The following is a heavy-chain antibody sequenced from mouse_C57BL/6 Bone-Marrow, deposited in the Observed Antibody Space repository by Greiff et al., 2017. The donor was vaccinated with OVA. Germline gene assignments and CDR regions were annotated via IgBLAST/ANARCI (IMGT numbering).Heavy chain of an antibody. D-gene: IGHD2-4*01. CDR2: IDPENGDT. V-gene: IGHV14-4*01. J-gene: IGHJ2*01. CDR1: GFNIKDDY. CDR3: TTDDYYFDY. Sequence: VQLKASGAELVRPGASVKLSCTASGFNIKDDYMHWVKQRPEQGLEWIGWIDPENGDTESASKFQGKATITADTSSNTAYLQLSSLTSEDTAVYYCTTDDYYFDYWGQGTTLTVSS.